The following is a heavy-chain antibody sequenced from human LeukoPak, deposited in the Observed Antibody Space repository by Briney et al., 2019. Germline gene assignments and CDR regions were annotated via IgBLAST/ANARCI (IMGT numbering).Heavy chain of an antibody. CDR3: AKSLDSYDFWSGYHPFDY. CDR1: GFTFSSYA. V-gene: IGHV3-23*01. J-gene: IGHJ4*02. CDR2: ISGSGGST. D-gene: IGHD3-3*01. Sequence: SGGSLRLSCAASGFTFSSYAMSWVRQAPGKGLEWVSAISGSGGSTYYADSVKGRFTISRDNSKNTLYLQMNSLRAEATAVYYCAKSLDSYDFWSGYHPFDYWGRGTLVTVSS.